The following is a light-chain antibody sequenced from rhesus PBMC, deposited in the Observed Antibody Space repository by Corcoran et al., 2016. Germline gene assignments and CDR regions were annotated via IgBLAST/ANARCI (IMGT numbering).Light chain of an antibody. J-gene: IGKJ2*01. CDR2: GAS. Sequence: EIVMTQSPATLSLSPGERVTPSCRASQSVRSSLAWYQQKPGQAPSLLIYGASSMATGIPERFSGSGSMTSFTLPLSSLEPEDVAFFYCLQHSHWPYSFSQGTKVEIE. V-gene: IGKV3-24*01. CDR1: QSVRSS. CDR3: LQHSHWPYS.